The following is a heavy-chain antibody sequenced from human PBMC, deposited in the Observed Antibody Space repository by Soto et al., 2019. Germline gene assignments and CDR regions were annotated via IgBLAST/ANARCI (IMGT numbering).Heavy chain of an antibody. CDR3: TKANRYCSGANCFTFDY. D-gene: IGHD2-15*01. CDR2: FSSSGGGT. Sequence: PGGSLRLSCTASGFTFSNYAMSWVRQAPGKGLECVSTFSSSGGGTYYADSVKGRFTISRDNSKNTLYLQMNSLRAEDTAVYYCTKANRYCSGANCFTFDYWGLGTLVTVSS. V-gene: IGHV3-23*01. J-gene: IGHJ4*02. CDR1: GFTFSNYA.